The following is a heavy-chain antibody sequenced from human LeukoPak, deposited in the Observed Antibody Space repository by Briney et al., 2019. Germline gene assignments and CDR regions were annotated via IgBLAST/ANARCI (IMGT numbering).Heavy chain of an antibody. J-gene: IGHJ4*02. V-gene: IGHV3-48*04. CDR3: ARVVLRNSVVTALFDY. Sequence: GGSLRLSCAASGLTFSSDTMTWVRQAPGKGLEWIAYIGSVSSPIFYANSVKGRFTISRDNAKNSLYLQINSLRAEDTAVYYCARVVLRNSVVTALFDYWGQGTQVAVSS. CDR1: GLTFSSDT. D-gene: IGHD2-21*02. CDR2: IGSVSSPI.